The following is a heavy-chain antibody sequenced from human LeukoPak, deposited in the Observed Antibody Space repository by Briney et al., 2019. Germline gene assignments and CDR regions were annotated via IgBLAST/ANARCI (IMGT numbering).Heavy chain of an antibody. CDR3: ARDLPHCSGGSCYARWFDS. J-gene: IGHJ5*01. CDR1: GFTFSSYT. D-gene: IGHD2-15*01. CDR2: ISGGSNYI. V-gene: IGHV3-21*01. Sequence: GGPLRLSCAASGFTFSSYTMSWVRQAPGKGLEWVSVISGGSNYIQYADSVKGRITISRDNAKNSLYLQMNSLRAEDTAVYYCARDLPHCSGGSCYARWFDSWGQGTLVTVSS.